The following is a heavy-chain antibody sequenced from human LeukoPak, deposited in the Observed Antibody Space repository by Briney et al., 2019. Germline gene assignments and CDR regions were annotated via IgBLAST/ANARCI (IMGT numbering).Heavy chain of an antibody. CDR1: GFTFSTYS. V-gene: IGHV3-21*01. CDR2: ISSSSSYI. J-gene: IGHJ4*02. Sequence: PGRSLRLSCAASGFTFSTYSMHWVRQAPGKGLEWVSSISSSSSYIYYADSVKGRFTISRDNAKNSLYLQMNSLRAEDTAVYYCARAGYGSSWFDYWGQGPLSPSPQ. D-gene: IGHD6-13*01. CDR3: ARAGYGSSWFDY.